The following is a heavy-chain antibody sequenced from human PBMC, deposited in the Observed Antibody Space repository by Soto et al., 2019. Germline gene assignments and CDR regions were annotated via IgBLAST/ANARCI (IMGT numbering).Heavy chain of an antibody. D-gene: IGHD2-21*01. CDR3: ARGYLSFTGYCY. V-gene: IGHV3-74*01. Sequence: GGSLRLSCAASGFTFSTYWMHWVRQAPGKGLVWVSRINSDGSSTSYADSVKGRFTISRDNAKNTLYLQMNSLRAEDTAVYYCARGYLSFTGYCYWGQGTLVTVSS. CDR2: INSDGSST. J-gene: IGHJ4*02. CDR1: GFTFSTYW.